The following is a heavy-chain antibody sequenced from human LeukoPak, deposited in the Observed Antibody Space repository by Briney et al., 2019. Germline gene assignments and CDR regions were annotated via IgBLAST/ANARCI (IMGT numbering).Heavy chain of an antibody. V-gene: IGHV3-30*02. Sequence: GGSLRLSCAASGFTFSSYGMHWVRQAPGKGLEWVAVIWYDGSNKYYADSVKGRFTISRDNSKNTLYLQMNSLRAEDTAVYYCAKLAVAGIIDYWGQGTLVTVSS. CDR3: AKLAVAGIIDY. D-gene: IGHD6-19*01. CDR1: GFTFSSYG. CDR2: IWYDGSNK. J-gene: IGHJ4*02.